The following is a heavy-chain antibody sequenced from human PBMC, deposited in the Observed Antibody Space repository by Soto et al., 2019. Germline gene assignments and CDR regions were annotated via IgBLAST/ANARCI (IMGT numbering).Heavy chain of an antibody. CDR1: GGSISSYY. CDR3: ASSRGYSYGY. D-gene: IGHD5-18*01. V-gene: IGHV4-59*01. J-gene: IGHJ4*02. Sequence: SETLSLTCTVSGGSISSYYWSWIRQPPGKELEWIGYIYYSGSTNYNPSLKSRVTISVDTSKNQFSLKLSSVTAADTAVYYCASSRGYSYGYWGQGTLVTVSS. CDR2: IYYSGST.